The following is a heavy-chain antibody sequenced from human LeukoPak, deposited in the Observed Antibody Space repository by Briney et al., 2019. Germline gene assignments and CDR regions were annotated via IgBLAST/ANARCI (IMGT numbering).Heavy chain of an antibody. Sequence: PGGSLRLSCAASGFTFSSYAMSWVRQAPGKGLEWVSAISGSGGSTYYADSVKGRFTISRDNSKNTLYLHMNSLRAEDTAVYYCAKNLVPYYYYYMDVWGKGTTVTVSS. CDR1: GFTFSSYA. CDR2: ISGSGGST. D-gene: IGHD2-2*01. CDR3: AKNLVPYYYYYMDV. V-gene: IGHV3-23*01. J-gene: IGHJ6*03.